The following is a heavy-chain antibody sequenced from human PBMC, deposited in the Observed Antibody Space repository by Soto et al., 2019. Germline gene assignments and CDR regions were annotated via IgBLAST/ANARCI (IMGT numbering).Heavy chain of an antibody. J-gene: IGHJ5*02. CDR2: IIPIFGTA. CDR3: ARALANSGRSSWSRSGYNWFDP. CDR1: GGTFSSYA. D-gene: IGHD6-13*01. Sequence: QVQLVQSGAEVKKPGSSVKVSCKASGGTFSSYAISWVRQAPGQGLEWMGGIIPIFGTANYAQKFQGRVTITADESTSTAYMELSSLRSEDTAVYYCARALANSGRSSWSRSGYNWFDPWGQGTLVTVSS. V-gene: IGHV1-69*01.